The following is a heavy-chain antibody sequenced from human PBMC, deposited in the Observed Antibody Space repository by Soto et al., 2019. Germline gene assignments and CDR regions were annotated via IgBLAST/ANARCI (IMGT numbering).Heavy chain of an antibody. V-gene: IGHV1-69*13. CDR1: GGTFSSYA. D-gene: IGHD5-12*01. J-gene: IGHJ4*02. CDR2: IIPIFGTA. CDR3: ASHSKVEMATIFDY. Sequence: SVKVSFKASGGTFSSYAISGVRQAPGQGLEWMGGIIPIFGTANYAQKFQGRVTITADESTSTAYMELSSLRSEDTAVYYCASHSKVEMATIFDYWGQGTLVTVSS.